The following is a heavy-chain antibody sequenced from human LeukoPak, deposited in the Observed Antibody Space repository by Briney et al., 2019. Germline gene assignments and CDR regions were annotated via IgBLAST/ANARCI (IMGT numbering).Heavy chain of an antibody. CDR3: AREIIQLPGYFDF. Sequence: GGSLRLSCAASGFTVSSNYMSWVRQAPGKGLEWVSVIYSGGSTYYADSVKGRFTISRDNSKNTLYLQMNSLRAEDTAVYYCAREIIQLPGYFDFWGQGTLVTVSS. D-gene: IGHD5-18*01. CDR2: IYSGGST. J-gene: IGHJ4*02. V-gene: IGHV3-53*01. CDR1: GFTVSSNY.